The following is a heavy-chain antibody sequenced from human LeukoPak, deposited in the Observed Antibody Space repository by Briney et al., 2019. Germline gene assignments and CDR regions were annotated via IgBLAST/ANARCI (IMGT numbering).Heavy chain of an antibody. D-gene: IGHD6-13*01. V-gene: IGHV3-20*03. Sequence: ADSVKGRFTISRDNAKNSLYLQMNSLRAEDTAVYYCARDLGYSSSWGWFDPWGQGTLVTVSS. J-gene: IGHJ5*02. CDR3: ARDLGYSSSWGWFDP.